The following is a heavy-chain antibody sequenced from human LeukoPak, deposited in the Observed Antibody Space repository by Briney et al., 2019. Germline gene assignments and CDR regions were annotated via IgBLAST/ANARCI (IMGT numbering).Heavy chain of an antibody. Sequence: PGGSLRLSCTASGFTFSSYGMHWVRQAPAKGLEWVAFIQYDGSNKYYADSVKGRFTISRDNSKNTLYLQMNSLRAEDTAMYYCAKITIFGVGIDYWGQGTLVTVSS. V-gene: IGHV3-30*02. D-gene: IGHD3-3*01. CDR1: GFTFSSYG. CDR3: AKITIFGVGIDY. J-gene: IGHJ4*02. CDR2: IQYDGSNK.